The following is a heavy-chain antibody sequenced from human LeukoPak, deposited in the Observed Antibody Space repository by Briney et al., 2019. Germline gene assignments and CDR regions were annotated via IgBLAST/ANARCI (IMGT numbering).Heavy chain of an antibody. CDR1: GGSISSGGYY. CDR3: ARDPDGYKFFDY. Sequence: SETLSLACTVSGGSISSGGYYWSWIRQYPGKGLEWMGYIYDSGTTAYNPSLKRRVTMSVDRSTNQFSLKLTSVTAADTAVYYCARDPDGYKFFDYWGRGSPVIVSS. CDR2: IYDSGTT. J-gene: IGHJ4*02. V-gene: IGHV4-61*08. D-gene: IGHD5-24*01.